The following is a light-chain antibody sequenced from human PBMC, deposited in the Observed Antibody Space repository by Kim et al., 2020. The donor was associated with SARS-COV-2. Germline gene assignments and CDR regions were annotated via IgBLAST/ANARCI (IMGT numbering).Light chain of an antibody. V-gene: IGLV6-57*03. Sequence: GKAVAISCTRSGGRIAISYVQWYQQRPGSAPTTVIYEDNRRPSGVPYRFAGSIDSSANSATLPISGLRTEDEADYFCQSYDSTDWVFGGGTQLTVL. CDR1: GGRIAISY. CDR2: EDN. J-gene: IGLJ3*02. CDR3: QSYDSTDWV.